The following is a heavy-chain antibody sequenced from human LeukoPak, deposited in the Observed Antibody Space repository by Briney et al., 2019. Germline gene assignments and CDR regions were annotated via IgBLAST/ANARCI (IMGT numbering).Heavy chain of an antibody. Sequence: GGSLRLSCAASGFTFNSYAVHWVRQAPGKGLEWVAVISYDGSNKYYADSVKGRFTISRDNSKNTLYLQMNSLRAEDTAVYYCANQRQPNKLGIIPPLDYWGQGTLVTVSS. D-gene: IGHD7-27*01. CDR2: ISYDGSNK. CDR3: ANQRQPNKLGIIPPLDY. CDR1: GFTFNSYA. J-gene: IGHJ4*02. V-gene: IGHV3-30-3*01.